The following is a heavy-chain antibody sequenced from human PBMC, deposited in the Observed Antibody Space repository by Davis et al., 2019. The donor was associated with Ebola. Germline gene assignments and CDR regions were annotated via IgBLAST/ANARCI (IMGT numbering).Heavy chain of an antibody. J-gene: IGHJ6*02. CDR1: GYTFTSYA. CDR3: AGGSSKAYYYYGMDV. D-gene: IGHD6-6*01. CDR2: INAGNGNT. V-gene: IGHV1-3*01. Sequence: AASVKVSCKASGYTFTSYAMHWVRRAPGQRLEWMGWINAGNGNTKYSQKFQGRVTITRDTSASTAYMELSSLRSEDTAVYYCAGGSSKAYYYYGMDVWGQGTTVTVSS.